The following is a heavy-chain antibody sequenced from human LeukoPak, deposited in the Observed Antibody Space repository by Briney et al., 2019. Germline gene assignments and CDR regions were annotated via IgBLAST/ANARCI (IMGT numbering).Heavy chain of an antibody. CDR2: IRYDGSDK. CDR1: GFTFRSYG. Sequence: GGSLRLSCAASGFTFRSYGMHWVRQAPGKGLEWVAFIRYDGSDKYYADSVKGRFTISRDNSKNTLYLQMNSLRAEDTAVYYCARDASYDSSGYYLDYWGQGTLVTVSS. CDR3: ARDASYDSSGYYLDY. J-gene: IGHJ4*02. D-gene: IGHD3-22*01. V-gene: IGHV3-30*02.